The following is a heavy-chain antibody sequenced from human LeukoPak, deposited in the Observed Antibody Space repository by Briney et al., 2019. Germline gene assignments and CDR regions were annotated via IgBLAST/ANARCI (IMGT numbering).Heavy chain of an antibody. Sequence: SETLSLTCTVSGGSISSGDYYWSWIRQPPGKGLEWIGYIYYSGSTYYNPSLKSRVTISVDTSKNQFSLKLSSVTAADTAVYYCARDQPVLRYFDWSTKANYYYYYGMDVWGQGTTVTVSS. D-gene: IGHD3-9*01. CDR2: IYYSGST. J-gene: IGHJ6*02. V-gene: IGHV4-30-4*01. CDR1: GGSISSGDYY. CDR3: ARDQPVLRYFDWSTKANYYYYYGMDV.